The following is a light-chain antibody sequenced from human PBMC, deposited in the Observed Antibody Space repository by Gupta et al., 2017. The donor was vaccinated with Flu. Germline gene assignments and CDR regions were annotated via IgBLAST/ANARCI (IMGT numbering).Light chain of an antibody. CDR3: SAWDDSLMGYV. J-gene: IGLJ1*01. Sequence: TISCSGTGSSIVGNKVDGYQHLPGPAPRLLISSDNRRPSGVPVRFSGSKSGTAASLSIGGLQPEDEADYYCSAWDDSLMGYVFGSGTKVTVL. V-gene: IGLV1-44*01. CDR2: SDN. CDR1: GSSIVGNK.